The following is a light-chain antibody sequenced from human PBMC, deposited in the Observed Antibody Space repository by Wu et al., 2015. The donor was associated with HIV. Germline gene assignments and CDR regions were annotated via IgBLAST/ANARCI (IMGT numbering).Light chain of an antibody. J-gene: IGKJ2*01. CDR1: QSVGNNY. CDR2: AAS. Sequence: EIVLTQSPGTLPLSPGERATLSCRASQSVGNNYLAWYQQRPGQAPRLLIYAASSRATAVPDRFSGSGSGTDFTLTISRLEPEDFAVYYCQQYGNSPNTFGQGTKLEIK. V-gene: IGKV3-20*01. CDR3: QQYGNSPNT.